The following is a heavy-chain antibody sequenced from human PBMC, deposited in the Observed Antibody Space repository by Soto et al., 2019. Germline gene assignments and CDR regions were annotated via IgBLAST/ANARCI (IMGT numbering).Heavy chain of an antibody. CDR1: GGSISSYY. V-gene: IGHV4-59*08. CDR3: ARRTVDYQRGYYYYMDV. Sequence: PSETLSLTCTVSGGSISSYYWSWIRQPPGKGLEWIGYIYYSGSTNYNPSLKSRVTISVDTSKNQFSLKLSSVTAADTAVYYCARRTVDYQRGYYYYMDVWGKGTTVTVS. J-gene: IGHJ6*03. D-gene: IGHD2-2*01. CDR2: IYYSGST.